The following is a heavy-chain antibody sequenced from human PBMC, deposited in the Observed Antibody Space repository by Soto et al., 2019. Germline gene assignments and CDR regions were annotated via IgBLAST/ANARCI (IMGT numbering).Heavy chain of an antibody. J-gene: IGHJ4*02. CDR1: GFTFDDYG. Sequence: EVQLVESGGGVVRPGGSLRLSCAASGFTFDDYGMSWVRQAPGKGLEWVSGINWNGGSTGYADSVKGRFTISRDNAKNALYLQMNSLRAEDTALYYCARDPGYYDSSGYSDYWGQGTLVTVSS. CDR3: ARDPGYYDSSGYSDY. D-gene: IGHD3-22*01. V-gene: IGHV3-20*04. CDR2: INWNGGST.